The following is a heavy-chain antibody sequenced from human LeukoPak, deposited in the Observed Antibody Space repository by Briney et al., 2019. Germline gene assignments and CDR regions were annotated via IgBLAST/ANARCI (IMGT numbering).Heavy chain of an antibody. Sequence: SETLSLTCTVSGDSVSSDSYWSWIRQPPGKGLEWIGYIYYSGSTNYNPSLKSLVTISVDTSKNQFSLKLRSVTAADTAVYYCARRIKMVRSDAFHIWGQGTVVTVSS. CDR3: ARRIKMVRSDAFHI. V-gene: IGHV4-61*01. D-gene: IGHD3-10*01. CDR1: GDSVSSDSY. J-gene: IGHJ3*02. CDR2: IYYSGST.